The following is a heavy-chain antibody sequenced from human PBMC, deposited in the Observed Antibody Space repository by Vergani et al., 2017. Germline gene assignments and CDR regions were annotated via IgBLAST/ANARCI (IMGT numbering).Heavy chain of an antibody. CDR3: AKDETYYYDSSGSNFDY. Sequence: EVQLVESGGGLVQPGRSLRLSCAASGFTFDDYAMHWVRQAPGKGLEWVSGISWNSGSKGYADSVKGRFTISRDNAKNSLYLQMNSLRAEDTALYYCAKDETYYYDSSGSNFDYWGQGTLVTVSS. J-gene: IGHJ4*02. CDR1: GFTFDDYA. V-gene: IGHV3-9*01. CDR2: ISWNSGSK. D-gene: IGHD3-22*01.